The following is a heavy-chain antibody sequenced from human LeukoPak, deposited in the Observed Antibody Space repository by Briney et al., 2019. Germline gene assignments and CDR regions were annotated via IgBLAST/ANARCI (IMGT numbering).Heavy chain of an antibody. CDR1: GGSISSYY. CDR2: IYYSGST. D-gene: IGHD6-19*01. CDR3: ARAKAVAGTYPFDY. V-gene: IGHV4-59*01. J-gene: IGHJ4*02. Sequence: SETLSLTCIVSGGSISSYYWSWIRQPPGNGLEWIGYIYYSGSTNYNPSLKSRVTISVDTSKNQFSLKLSSVTAADTAVYYCARAKAVAGTYPFDYWGQGTLVTVSS.